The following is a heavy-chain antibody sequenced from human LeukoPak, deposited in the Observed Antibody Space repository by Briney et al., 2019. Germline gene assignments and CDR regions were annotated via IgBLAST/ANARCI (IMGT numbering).Heavy chain of an antibody. V-gene: IGHV4-59*08. J-gene: IGHJ4*02. Sequence: SETLSLTCTVSGGSISSYYWSWIRQPPGKGLEWIGCIYYSGSTNYNPSLKSRVTISVDTSKNQFSLKLSSVTAADTAVYYCARQRITMVRGAPYFDYWGQGTLVTVSS. CDR1: GGSISSYY. D-gene: IGHD3-10*01. CDR3: ARQRITMVRGAPYFDY. CDR2: IYYSGST.